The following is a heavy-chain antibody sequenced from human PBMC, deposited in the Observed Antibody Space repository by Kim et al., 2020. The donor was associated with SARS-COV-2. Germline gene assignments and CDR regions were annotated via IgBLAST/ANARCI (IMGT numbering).Heavy chain of an antibody. D-gene: IGHD5-12*01. J-gene: IGHJ4*02. CDR2: IYRGGNI. CDR1: GFTVTTTH. Sequence: GGSLRLSCAASGFTVTTTHMAWVRQTPGRGLEWVSVIYRGGNIQYADSVRGRFTISRDISTNTVYLQMSSLRDEDTALYYCARDLQDGYGHFDFWGQGNL. CDR3: ARDLQDGYGHFDF. V-gene: IGHV3-53*01.